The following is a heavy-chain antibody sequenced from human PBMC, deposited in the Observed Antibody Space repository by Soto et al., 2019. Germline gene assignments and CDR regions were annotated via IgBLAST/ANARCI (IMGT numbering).Heavy chain of an antibody. J-gene: IGHJ6*02. CDR2: IYWDDDK. Sequence: QITLRESGPTLVKPTQTLTLTCTFSGFSLSTSGVGVGWIRQPPGKALEWLALIYWDDDKRYSPSLKSRLTTTKYTAKTPVVLTTTNMDPLHTATYYCSHTKDYYDMAGWGQGTTVTVSS. CDR1: GFSLSTSGVG. V-gene: IGHV2-5*02. CDR3: SHTKDYYDMAG.